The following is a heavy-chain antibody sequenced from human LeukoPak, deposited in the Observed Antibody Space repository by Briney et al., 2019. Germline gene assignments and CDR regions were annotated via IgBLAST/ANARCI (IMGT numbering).Heavy chain of an antibody. CDR3: ARKDTAMGPFDY. CDR2: IIPIFGTA. V-gene: IGHV1-69*05. D-gene: IGHD5-18*01. J-gene: IGHJ4*02. CDR1: GGTFSNYA. Sequence: KVSCKASGGTFSNYAISWVRQAPGQGLEWMGGIIPIFGTANYAQKFQGRVTITTDESTSTAYMELSSLRSEDTAVYYCARKDTAMGPFDYWGQGTLVTVSS.